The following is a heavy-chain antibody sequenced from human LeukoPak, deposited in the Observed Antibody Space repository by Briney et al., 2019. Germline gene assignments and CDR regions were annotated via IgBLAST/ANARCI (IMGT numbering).Heavy chain of an antibody. CDR1: GFTFSSYG. CDR2: ISYDGSNK. Sequence: PGGSLRLSCAASGFTFSSYGMHWVRQAPGKGLEWVAVISYDGSNKYYADSVKGRFTISRDNSKNTLYLQMNSLRAEDTAVYYCAKLPTLYYYDSSGYYSNELDYWGQGTLVTVSS. D-gene: IGHD3-22*01. J-gene: IGHJ4*02. V-gene: IGHV3-30*18. CDR3: AKLPTLYYYDSSGYYSNELDY.